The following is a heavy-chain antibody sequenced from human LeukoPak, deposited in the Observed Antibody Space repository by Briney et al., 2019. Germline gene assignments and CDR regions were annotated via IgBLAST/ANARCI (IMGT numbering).Heavy chain of an antibody. V-gene: IGHV3-33*01. Sequence: PGGSLRLSCAASGFTFSSYGMHWVRQAPGKGLEWVAVIWYDGSNKYYADSVKGRFTISRDNSKNTLYLQMNSLRAEDTAVYYCARDQGPYDILTGYSNYWGQGTLVTVSS. CDR1: GFTFSSYG. D-gene: IGHD3-9*01. CDR3: ARDQGPYDILTGYSNY. J-gene: IGHJ4*02. CDR2: IWYDGSNK.